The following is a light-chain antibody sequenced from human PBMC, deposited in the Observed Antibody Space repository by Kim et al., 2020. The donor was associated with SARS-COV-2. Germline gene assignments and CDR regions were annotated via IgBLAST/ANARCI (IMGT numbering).Light chain of an antibody. V-gene: IGKV3-15*01. CDR2: GAS. Sequence: EIVMTQSPATLSVSPGERATLSCRASQSISYNVAWYQQKPGQAPRLLIYGASTRAAGIPARFSGSGSGTEFTLTISSLQSEDFAVYYCQQFNNWPPMYTFGQGTKLEI. CDR3: QQFNNWPPMYT. J-gene: IGKJ2*01. CDR1: QSISYN.